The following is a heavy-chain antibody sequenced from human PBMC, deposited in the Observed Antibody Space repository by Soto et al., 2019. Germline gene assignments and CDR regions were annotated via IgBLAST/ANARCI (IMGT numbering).Heavy chain of an antibody. Sequence: QVQLQESGPGLVKPSQTLSLTCTVSGGSISSGGYYWNWIRQHPGKGLEWIGYIYYSGSTYYNPSLKSRVXXSXDRXKNQFSLKLSSVTAADTAVYYCARDHGDYGWEFDSWGQGTLVTVSS. V-gene: IGHV4-31*03. CDR1: GGSISSGGYY. CDR2: IYYSGST. CDR3: ARDHGDYGWEFDS. D-gene: IGHD4-17*01. J-gene: IGHJ4*02.